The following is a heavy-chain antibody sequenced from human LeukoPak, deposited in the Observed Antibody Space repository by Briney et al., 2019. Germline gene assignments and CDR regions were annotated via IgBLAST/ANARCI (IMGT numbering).Heavy chain of an antibody. Sequence: PSETLSLTCTVSGYSISSGYYWGWIRQPPGKGLEWIGSIYHSGSTYYNPSLKSRVTISVDTSKNQFSLKLSSVTAADTAVYYCARRLRSRPDKISDPPGSIDPWGQGTLVTVSS. V-gene: IGHV4-38-2*02. CDR3: ARRLRSRPDKISDPPGSIDP. D-gene: IGHD3-16*01. CDR1: GYSISSGYY. CDR2: IYHSGST. J-gene: IGHJ5*02.